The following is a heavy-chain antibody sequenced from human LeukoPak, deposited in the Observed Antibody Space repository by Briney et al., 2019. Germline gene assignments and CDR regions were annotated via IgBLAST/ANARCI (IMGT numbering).Heavy chain of an antibody. CDR1: GFTFSSYG. D-gene: IGHD3-9*01. CDR2: IRYDGSNK. Sequence: GGSLRLSCAASGFTFSSYGMYWVRQAPGKGLEWVAFIRYDGSNKYYADSVKGRFTISRDNAKNSLYLQMNSLRAEDTAVYYCARGAYDILTGYYLPVWYDYWGQGTLVTVSS. V-gene: IGHV3-30*02. CDR3: ARGAYDILTGYYLPVWYDY. J-gene: IGHJ4*02.